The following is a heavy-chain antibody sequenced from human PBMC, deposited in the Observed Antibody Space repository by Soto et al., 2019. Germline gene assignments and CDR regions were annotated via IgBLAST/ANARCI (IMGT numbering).Heavy chain of an antibody. V-gene: IGHV4-59*01. D-gene: IGHD6-13*01. J-gene: IGHJ5*02. CDR2: IYYSGST. CDR1: GGSISSYY. CDR3: AREAAAGFGNWFDP. Sequence: SETLSLTCTVSGGSISSYYWSWIRQPPGKGLEWIGYIYYSGSTNYNPSLKSRVTISVDTSKNQFSLKLSSVTAADTAVYYCAREAAAGFGNWFDPWGQGTLVTVS.